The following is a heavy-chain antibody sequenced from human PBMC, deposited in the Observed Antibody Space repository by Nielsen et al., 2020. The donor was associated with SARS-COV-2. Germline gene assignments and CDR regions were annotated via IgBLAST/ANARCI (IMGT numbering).Heavy chain of an antibody. Sequence: WIRQPPGKGLEWIGEIYHSGSTNYNPSLKSRVTISVDTSKNQFSLKLSSVTAADTAVYYCARGTPSSSWYYYYGMDVWGQGTTVTVS. V-gene: IGHV4-4*02. D-gene: IGHD6-13*01. J-gene: IGHJ6*02. CDR2: IYHSGST. CDR3: ARGTPSSSWYYYYGMDV.